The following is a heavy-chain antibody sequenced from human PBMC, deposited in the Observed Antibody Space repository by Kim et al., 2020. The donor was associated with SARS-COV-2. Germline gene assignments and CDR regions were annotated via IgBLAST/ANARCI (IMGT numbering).Heavy chain of an antibody. CDR3: ARDSGYCSGGSCLTAEYFQH. V-gene: IGHV3-48*02. CDR2: ISSSSSTI. D-gene: IGHD2-15*01. J-gene: IGHJ1*01. CDR1: GFTFSSYS. Sequence: GGSLRLSCAASGFTFSSYSMNWVRQAPGKGLEWVSYISSSSSTIYYADSVKGRFTISRDNAKNSLYLQMNSLRDEDTAVYYCARDSGYCSGGSCLTAEYFQHWGQGTLVTVSS.